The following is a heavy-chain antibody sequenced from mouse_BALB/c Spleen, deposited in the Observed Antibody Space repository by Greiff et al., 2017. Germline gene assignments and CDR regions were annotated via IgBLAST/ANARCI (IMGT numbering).Heavy chain of an antibody. Sequence: QVQLQQPGAELVKPGASVKLSCKASGYTFTSYWMHWVKQRPGQGLEWIGEIDPSDSYTNYNQKFKGKATLTVDKSSSTAYMQLSSLTSEDSAVYYCARFGNYFDYWGQGTTLTVSS. J-gene: IGHJ2*01. CDR2: IDPSDSYT. CDR1: GYTFTSYW. V-gene: IGHV1-69*02. D-gene: IGHD1-1*02. CDR3: ARFGNYFDY.